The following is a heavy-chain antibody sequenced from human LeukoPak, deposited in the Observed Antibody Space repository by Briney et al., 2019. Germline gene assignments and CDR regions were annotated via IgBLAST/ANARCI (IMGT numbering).Heavy chain of an antibody. CDR1: GFTVSSNY. D-gene: IGHD6-13*01. J-gene: IGHJ6*03. CDR3: ARTHSSSWYNWYYYYMDV. CDR2: IYSGGST. Sequence: GGSLRLSCAASGFTVSSNYMSWVRQAPGKGLEWVPVIYSGGSTYYADSVKGRFTISRGNSKNTLYLQMNSLRAEDTAVYYCARTHSSSWYNWYYYYMDVWGKGTTVTISS. V-gene: IGHV3-53*01.